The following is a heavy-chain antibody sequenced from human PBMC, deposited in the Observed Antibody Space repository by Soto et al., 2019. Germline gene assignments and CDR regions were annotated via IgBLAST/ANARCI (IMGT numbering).Heavy chain of an antibody. CDR3: VYRRPRDDYYGMDV. D-gene: IGHD1-26*01. CDR2: IFSNDEK. J-gene: IGHJ6*02. Sequence: QVTLKESGPVLVKPTETLTLTCTASGFSLSNARMGVSWIRQPPGKALEWLAHIFSNDEKSYSTSMNSRLTISKDTSKSQVVLTMTNMDPVDTATYYCVYRRPRDDYYGMDVWGQGTTVTVSS. CDR1: GFSLSNARMG. V-gene: IGHV2-26*01.